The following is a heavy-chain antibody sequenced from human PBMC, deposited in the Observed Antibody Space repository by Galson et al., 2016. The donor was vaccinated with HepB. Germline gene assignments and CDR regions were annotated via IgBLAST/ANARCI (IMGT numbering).Heavy chain of an antibody. CDR3: AREPNWYEKAYFDY. D-gene: IGHD1-1*01. CDR2: ISYDGNTK. CDR1: GFTFRTCG. V-gene: IGHV3-30*03. J-gene: IGHJ4*02. Sequence: SLRLSCAASGFTFRTCGMHWVRQAPGKGLEWVASISYDGNTKYYVDSVKGRFTISRDNSENTLILQMNSLRGEDTAVCYCAREPNWYEKAYFDYWGQGALLTVSS.